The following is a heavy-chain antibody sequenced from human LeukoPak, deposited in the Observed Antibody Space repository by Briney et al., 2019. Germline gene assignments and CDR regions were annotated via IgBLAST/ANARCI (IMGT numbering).Heavy chain of an antibody. CDR1: VYTFATYS. CDR2: ISGYSGST. CDR3: ARGHSSGRDYYFDT. V-gene: IGHV1-18*01. Sequence: ASVKVSCKTSVYTFATYSINWVRQAPGQGLEWMGWISGYSGSTNYAQKLQGRVTMTTDTSTTTAYMELRSLKSDDTAVYYCARGHSSGRDYYFDTWGQGTLVTVSS. J-gene: IGHJ4*02. D-gene: IGHD6-19*01.